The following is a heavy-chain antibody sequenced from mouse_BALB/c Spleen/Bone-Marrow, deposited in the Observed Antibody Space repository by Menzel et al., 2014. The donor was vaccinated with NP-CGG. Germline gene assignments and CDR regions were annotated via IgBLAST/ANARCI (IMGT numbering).Heavy chain of an antibody. V-gene: IGHV3-1*02. J-gene: IGHJ4*01. D-gene: IGHD1-1*02. CDR1: YSITSVYS. Sequence: YSITSVYSWHWIRQLPRHKLELMVYIHYSGSTNYNPSLQSRLSITLDTSKNQFFLQCNSVTTEDTVTYYCTRRELYYGYA. CDR3: TRRELYYGYA. CDR2: IHYSGST.